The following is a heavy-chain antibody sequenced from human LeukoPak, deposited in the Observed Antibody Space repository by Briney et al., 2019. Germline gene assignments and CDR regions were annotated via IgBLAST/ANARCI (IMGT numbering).Heavy chain of an antibody. V-gene: IGHV3-23*01. D-gene: IGHD2-15*01. CDR1: GFTFSSYG. Sequence: GGSLRLSCAASGFTFSSYGMGWVRQAPGKGLEWVSAISGSGGSTYYADSVKGRFTISRDNSKNTLYLQMNSLRAEDTAVYYCAKDEGYCSGGSCYGLDYWGQGTLVTVSS. J-gene: IGHJ4*02. CDR3: AKDEGYCSGGSCYGLDY. CDR2: ISGSGGST.